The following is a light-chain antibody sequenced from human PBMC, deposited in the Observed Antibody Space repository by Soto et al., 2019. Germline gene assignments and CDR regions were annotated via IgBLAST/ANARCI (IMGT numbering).Light chain of an antibody. CDR1: ESVNNK. V-gene: IGKV3-15*01. CDR3: QQYYDWPLS. J-gene: IGKJ4*01. CDR2: GAS. Sequence: ERVMTQSPGTVSVSPGERATLSCRASESVNNKLAWYQQKPGQAPRLLIYGASTRATGIPVRFSGSGSGTDFTLTISSLQSEDFAVYYCQQYYDWPLSFGGGTKVAIK.